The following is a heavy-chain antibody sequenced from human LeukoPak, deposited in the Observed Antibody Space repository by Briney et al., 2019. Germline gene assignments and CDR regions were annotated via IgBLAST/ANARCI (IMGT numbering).Heavy chain of an antibody. CDR2: ISAKSNYI. CDR3: ARDMSSSWYYYMDV. V-gene: IGHV3-21*01. J-gene: IGHJ6*03. CDR1: GFTFSDYS. D-gene: IGHD6-13*01. Sequence: GGSLRLSCAASGFTFSDYSMNWVRQAPGKGLEWVSSISAKSNYIYYADSVKGRFTISRDNAKNSLYLQMNSLRAEDTAVYYCARDMSSSWYYYMDVWGKGTTVTVSS.